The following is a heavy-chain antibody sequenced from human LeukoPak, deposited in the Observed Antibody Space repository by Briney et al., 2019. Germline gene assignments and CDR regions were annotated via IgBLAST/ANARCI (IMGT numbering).Heavy chain of an antibody. CDR2: IYHSGST. CDR3: ARDQYDSSGYYLVDAFDI. J-gene: IGHJ3*02. D-gene: IGHD3-22*01. Sequence: SETLSLTCTVSGYSISSGYFWGWIRQPPGKGLEWIGSIYHSGSTYYSPSLKSRVTISVDTSKNQFSLKLSSVTAADTAVYYCARDQYDSSGYYLVDAFDIWGQGTMVTVSS. V-gene: IGHV4-38-2*02. CDR1: GYSISSGYF.